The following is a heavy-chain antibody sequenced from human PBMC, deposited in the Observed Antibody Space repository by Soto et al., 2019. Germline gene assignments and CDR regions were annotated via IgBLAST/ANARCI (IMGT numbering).Heavy chain of an antibody. CDR2: ISNGGSST. V-gene: IGHV3-23*01. D-gene: IGHD2-15*01. J-gene: IGHJ4*02. CDR3: AEVVVGRFDY. CDR1: GFTFSNYD. Sequence: EVQLLESGGALVQPGGSLRLSCVASGFTFSNYDMSWVRQAPGKGLEWVSGISNGGSSTYYADSVKGRFTISRDNSRNTFYLQMNNLKAEDTAVYYCAEVVVGRFDYWGQGTLVTVSS.